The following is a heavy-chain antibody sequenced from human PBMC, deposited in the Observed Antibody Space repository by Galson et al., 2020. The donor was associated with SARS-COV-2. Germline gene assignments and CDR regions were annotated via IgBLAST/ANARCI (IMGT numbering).Heavy chain of an antibody. CDR2: IRGSGGST. V-gene: IGHV3-23*01. J-gene: IGHJ4*02. CDR3: AKEGEGVYWAFDY. D-gene: IGHD2-8*02. CDR1: GFTFSYYG. Sequence: GGSLRLSCAASGFTFSYYGMSWVRQAPGKGLEWVSLIRGSGGSTYYADSVKGRFTISRDNSKNTLYLQMNSLRAEDTAVYYCAKEGEGVYWAFDYWGQGTRVTVFS.